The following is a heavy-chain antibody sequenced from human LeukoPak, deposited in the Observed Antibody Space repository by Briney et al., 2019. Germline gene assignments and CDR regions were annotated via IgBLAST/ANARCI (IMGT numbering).Heavy chain of an antibody. D-gene: IGHD1-26*01. CDR3: AKDLGGRGATVPYYFDY. J-gene: IGHJ4*02. CDR1: GFTFSSYG. Sequence: PGRSLRLSCAASGFTFSSYGMHWVRQAPGKGLEWVAVISYDGSNKYYADSVKGRFTISRDNSKNTLYLQMNSLRAEDTAVYYCAKDLGGRGATVPYYFDYWGQGTLVTVSS. CDR2: ISYDGSNK. V-gene: IGHV3-30*18.